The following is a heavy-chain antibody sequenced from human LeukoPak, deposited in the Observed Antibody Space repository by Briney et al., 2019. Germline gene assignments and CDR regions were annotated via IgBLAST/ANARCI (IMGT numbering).Heavy chain of an antibody. V-gene: IGHV3-74*01. CDR3: ATSRTLDY. CDR2: INNDGSTT. J-gene: IGHJ4*02. CDR1: GFTFSNYW. Sequence: GGSLRLSCAASGFTFSNYWMHWVRQGPGKGLVWVSGINNDGSTTTYADSVKGRFTISRDNAKNTLYLQMNSLRAEDSAVYYCATSRTLDYWGQGTLVTVSS.